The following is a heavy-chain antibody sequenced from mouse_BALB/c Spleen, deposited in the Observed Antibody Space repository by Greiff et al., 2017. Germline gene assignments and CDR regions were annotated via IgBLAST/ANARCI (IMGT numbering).Heavy chain of an antibody. CDR2: ISYSGST. J-gene: IGHJ1*01. V-gene: IGHV3-8*02. CDR1: GDSITSGY. CDR3: ARFITTVHWYFDV. Sequence: EVMLVESGPSLVKPSQTLSLTCSVTGDSITSGYWNWIRKFPGNKLEYMGYISYSGSTYYNPSLKSRISITRDTSKNQYYLQLNSVTTEDTATYYCARFITTVHWYFDVWGAGTTVTVSS. D-gene: IGHD1-1*01.